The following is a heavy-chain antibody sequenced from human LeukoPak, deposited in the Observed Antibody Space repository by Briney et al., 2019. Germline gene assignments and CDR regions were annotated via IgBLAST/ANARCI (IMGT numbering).Heavy chain of an antibody. CDR1: GYSFTSYW. CDR3: ARHSSHGEYAYVFDI. D-gene: IGHD2/OR15-2a*01. J-gene: IGHJ3*02. V-gene: IGHV5-51*01. CDR2: MYPGDSDT. Sequence: GESLKISCKGSGYSFTSYWIGWVRQMPGKGLEWMGTMYPGDSDTRYSPSFQGQVTISADKSISTAFLQWSSLKASDSAMYYCARHSSHGEYAYVFDIWGQGTIVTVSS.